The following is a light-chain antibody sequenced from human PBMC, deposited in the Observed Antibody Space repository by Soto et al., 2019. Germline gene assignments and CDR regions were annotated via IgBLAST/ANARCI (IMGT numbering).Light chain of an antibody. CDR3: AAWDDSLTGPV. CDR2: FDD. V-gene: IGLV1-36*01. CDR1: SSNIGNNA. J-gene: IGLJ3*02. Sequence: QSVLTQPPSVSAAPRQRVTISCSGSSSNIGNNAVNWYQQLPGKAPKLLIHFDDRVASGVSDRFSVSKSGTSASLAISGLQSEDEADYYCAAWDDSLTGPVFGGGTKLTVL.